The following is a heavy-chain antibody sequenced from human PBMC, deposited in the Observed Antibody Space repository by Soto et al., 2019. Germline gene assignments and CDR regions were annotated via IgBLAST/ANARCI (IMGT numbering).Heavy chain of an antibody. CDR2: INAGNGNT. CDR3: ARGMRAWYNWFDP. J-gene: IGHJ5*02. D-gene: IGHD2-8*02. Sequence: ASVKVSCKASGYTFTSYAMHWVRQAPGQRLEWMGWINAGNGNTKYSQKFQGRVTITRDTSASTAYMELSSLRSEDTAVYYCARGMRAWYNWFDPWGQGTLVTSPQ. V-gene: IGHV1-3*01. CDR1: GYTFTSYA.